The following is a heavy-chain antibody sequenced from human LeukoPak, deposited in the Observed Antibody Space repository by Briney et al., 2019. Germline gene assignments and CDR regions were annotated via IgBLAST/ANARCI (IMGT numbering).Heavy chain of an antibody. CDR3: TRFGSGSYPLFDY. CDR1: GFTFGDYA. Sequence: GGSLRLSCTASGFTFGDYAMSWFRQAPGKGLEWVGFIRSKAYGGTTEYAASVKGRFTISRDDSKSIAYLQMNSLKTEDTAVYYCTRFGSGSYPLFDYWGQGTLVTVSS. D-gene: IGHD3-10*01. CDR2: IRSKAYGGTT. J-gene: IGHJ4*02. V-gene: IGHV3-49*03.